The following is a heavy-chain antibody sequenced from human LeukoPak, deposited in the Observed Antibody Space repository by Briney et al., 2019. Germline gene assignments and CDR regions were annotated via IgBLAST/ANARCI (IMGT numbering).Heavy chain of an antibody. Sequence: PGGSLEPPFSAPGLPFHDLLIGWVPPAPGKGRGRVSYISSSSSYTNYADSVKGRFTISRDYAKNSLYLQMSSLRAEDTAVYYCARVHHSGYPRYWGQGTLVTVSS. CDR2: ISSSSSYT. CDR1: GLPFHDLL. J-gene: IGHJ4*02. V-gene: IGHV3-11*06. D-gene: IGHD3-22*01. CDR3: ARVHHSGYPRY.